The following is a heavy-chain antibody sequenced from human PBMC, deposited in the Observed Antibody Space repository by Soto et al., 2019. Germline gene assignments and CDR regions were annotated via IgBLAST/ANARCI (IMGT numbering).Heavy chain of an antibody. Sequence: TGGSLRLSCAASGFTFSSYGMHWVRQAPGKELEWVAVISYDGSNKYYADSVKGRFTISRDNSKNTLYLQMNSLRAEDTAVYYCAKDFWSMIVPSAGMDVWGQGTTVTVSS. CDR1: GFTFSSYG. CDR2: ISYDGSNK. J-gene: IGHJ6*02. D-gene: IGHD3-22*01. CDR3: AKDFWSMIVPSAGMDV. V-gene: IGHV3-30*18.